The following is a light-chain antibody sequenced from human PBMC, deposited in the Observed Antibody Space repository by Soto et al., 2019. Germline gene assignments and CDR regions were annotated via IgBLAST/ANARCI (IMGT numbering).Light chain of an antibody. CDR2: DAS. Sequence: DIQMTQSPSSLSASVGDTVTITCQASQDITNHLNWYQQQPGKAPNLLIYDASHLETGVPSRFSGSVSGTYFTLTISSLQPEDIATDYCQKYDDVPQFGPGTKVYFK. CDR1: QDITNH. CDR3: QKYDDVPQ. J-gene: IGKJ3*01. V-gene: IGKV1-33*01.